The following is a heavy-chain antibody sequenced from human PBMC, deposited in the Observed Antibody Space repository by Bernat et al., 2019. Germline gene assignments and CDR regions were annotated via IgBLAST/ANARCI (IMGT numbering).Heavy chain of an antibody. D-gene: IGHD3-10*01. CDR2: IYPGDSDT. J-gene: IGHJ5*02. V-gene: IGHV5-51*01. CDR1: GYSFTSYW. CDR3: ARQRGDGWFREGDWFDP. Sequence: EVQLVQSGAEVKKPGESLKISCTGSGYSFTSYWIGWVRQMPGKGLEWMGIIYPGDSDTRYIPSFQGQVTISADKSISTGYLQWSSLKASDTAMYYCARQRGDGWFREGDWFDPWGQGTLVTVS.